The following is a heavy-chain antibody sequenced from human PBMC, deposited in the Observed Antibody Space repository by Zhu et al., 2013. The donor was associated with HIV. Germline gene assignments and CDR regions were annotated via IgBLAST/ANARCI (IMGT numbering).Heavy chain of an antibody. D-gene: IGHD3-10*01. CDR3: ARDRGVLIDEESLYYYYYGMDV. V-gene: IGHV1-69*12. Sequence: QVQLVQSGAEVKKPGSSVKVSCKASGGTFSSYAISWVRQAPGQGLEWMGGIIPIFGTANYAQKFQGRVTITADESTSTAYMELSSLRSEDTAVYYCARDRGVLIDEESLYYYYYGMDVWGQGTTVTVSS. CDR1: GGTFSSYA. CDR2: IIPIFGTA. J-gene: IGHJ6*02.